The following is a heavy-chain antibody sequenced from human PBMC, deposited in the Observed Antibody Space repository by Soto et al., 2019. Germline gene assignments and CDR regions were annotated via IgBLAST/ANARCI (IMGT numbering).Heavy chain of an antibody. CDR2: ISYDGSNK. V-gene: IGHV3-30-3*01. J-gene: IGHJ4*02. CDR1: GFTFSSYA. D-gene: IGHD4-17*01. CDR3: ARERVTTHNFDY. Sequence: QVQLVESGGGVVQPGRSLRLSCAASGFTFSSYAMHWVRQAPGKGLEWVAVISYDGSNKYYADSVKGRFTISRDNSKNTLYLQMSSLRAEDTAVYYCARERVTTHNFDYWGQGTLVTVSS.